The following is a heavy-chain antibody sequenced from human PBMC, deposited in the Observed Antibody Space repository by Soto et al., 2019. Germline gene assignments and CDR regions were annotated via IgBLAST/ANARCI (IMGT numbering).Heavy chain of an antibody. CDR3: ARGSMVREASDY. D-gene: IGHD3-10*01. J-gene: IGHJ4*02. CDR2: IYYSGSI. V-gene: IGHV4-30-4*01. CDR1: GGSISSGDYY. Sequence: PSETLSLTCTVSGGSISSGDYYWSWIRQPPGKGLEWIGYIYYSGSIYYNPSLKSRVTISVDTSKNQFSLKLSSVTAADTAVYYCARGSMVREASDYWGQGTLVTVSS.